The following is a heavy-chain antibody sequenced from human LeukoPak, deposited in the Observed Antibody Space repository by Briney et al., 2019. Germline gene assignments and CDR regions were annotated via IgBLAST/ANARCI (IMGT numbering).Heavy chain of an antibody. CDR1: GYTFTGYY. J-gene: IGHJ4*02. CDR3: ARELLLYRPFDH. Sequence: ASVKVSCKASGYTFTGYYMHWVRQAPGQGLEWMGWINPNSGGTNYAQKFQGRVTMTRDTSISTAYMELGRLRSDDTAVYYCARELLLYRPFDHWGQGTLVTVSS. D-gene: IGHD2-2*02. CDR2: INPNSGGT. V-gene: IGHV1-2*02.